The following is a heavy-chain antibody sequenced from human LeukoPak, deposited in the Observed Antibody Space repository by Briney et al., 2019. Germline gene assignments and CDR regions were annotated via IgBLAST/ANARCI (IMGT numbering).Heavy chain of an antibody. Sequence: VASVKVSCKASGYIFTNYGISWVRQAPGQGLEWMGWISAYNGNTNYAQKLQGRVTMTTDTSTSTAYMELRSLRSDDTAVYYCARGATEYHNWFDPWGQGTLVTVSS. CDR3: ARGATEYHNWFDP. D-gene: IGHD2/OR15-2a*01. CDR2: ISAYNGNT. J-gene: IGHJ5*02. CDR1: GYIFTNYG. V-gene: IGHV1-18*01.